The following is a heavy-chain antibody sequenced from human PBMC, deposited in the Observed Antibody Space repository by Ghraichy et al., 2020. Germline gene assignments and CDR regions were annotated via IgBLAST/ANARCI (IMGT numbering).Heavy chain of an antibody. CDR1: GYTFTSYA. V-gene: IGHV1-3*01. CDR2: INAGNGNT. J-gene: IGHJ3*02. Sequence: ASVKVSCKASGYTFTSYAMHWVRQAPGQRLEWMGWINAGNGNTKYSQKFQGRVTITRDTSASTAYMELSSLRSEDTAVYYCARITMMSLDAFDIWGQGTMVTGSS. CDR3: ARITMMSLDAFDI. D-gene: IGHD3-22*01.